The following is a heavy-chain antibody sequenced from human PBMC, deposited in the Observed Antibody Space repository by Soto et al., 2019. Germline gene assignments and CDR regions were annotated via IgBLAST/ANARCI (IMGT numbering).Heavy chain of an antibody. Sequence: SGGYLRLSCAASGFTFSSYEMNWVRQAPGKGLEWVSYISSSGSTIYYADSVKGRFTISRDNAKNSLYLQMNSLRAEDTAVYYCADRGLFAFWAQGTLVPVSS. V-gene: IGHV3-48*03. CDR3: ADRGLFAF. CDR2: ISSSGSTI. CDR1: GFTFSSYE. J-gene: IGHJ4*02.